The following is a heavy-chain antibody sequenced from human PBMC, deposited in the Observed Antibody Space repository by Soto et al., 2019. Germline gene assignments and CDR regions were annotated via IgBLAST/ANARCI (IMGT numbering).Heavy chain of an antibody. CDR1: GFTFSSYG. J-gene: IGHJ4*02. CDR3: ARDRASIVVVTAIGY. CDR2: IWYDGSNK. Sequence: QVQLVESGGGVVQPGRSLRLSCAASGFTFSSYGMHWVRQAPGKGLEWVAVIWYDGSNKYYADSVKGRFTISRDNSKNTRYLQRNSLRAEDTAVYYCARDRASIVVVTAIGYWGQGTLVTVSS. V-gene: IGHV3-33*01. D-gene: IGHD2-21*02.